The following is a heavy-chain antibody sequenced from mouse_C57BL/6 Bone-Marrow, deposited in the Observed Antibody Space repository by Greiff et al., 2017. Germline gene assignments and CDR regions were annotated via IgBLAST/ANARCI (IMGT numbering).Heavy chain of an antibody. Sequence: EVQGVESGGGLVQPGGSLKLSCAASGFTFSDYGMAWVRQAPRKGPEWVAFISNLAYSIYYADTVTGRFTISRENAKNTLYLEMSSLRSEDTAMYYCARMANWDGSFAYWGQGTLVTVSA. D-gene: IGHD4-1*01. CDR3: ARMANWDGSFAY. V-gene: IGHV5-15*01. J-gene: IGHJ3*01. CDR1: GFTFSDYG. CDR2: ISNLAYSI.